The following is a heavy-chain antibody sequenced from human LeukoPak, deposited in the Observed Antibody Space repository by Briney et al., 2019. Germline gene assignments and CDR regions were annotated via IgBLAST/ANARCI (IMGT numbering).Heavy chain of an antibody. CDR2: IKEDGSER. V-gene: IGHV3-7*01. Sequence: GGSLRLSCVASGFTFSNYWMTWVRQAPGKGLEWVANIKEDGSERNYADSVKGRFTISRDNAKNSLYLQMNSLRGEDTAVYYCARARYSDLWGQGTLVTVSS. CDR1: GFTFSNYW. J-gene: IGHJ4*02. CDR3: ARARYSDL.